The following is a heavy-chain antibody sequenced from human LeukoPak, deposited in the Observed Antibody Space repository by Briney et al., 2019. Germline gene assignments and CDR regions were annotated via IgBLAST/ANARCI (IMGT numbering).Heavy chain of an antibody. V-gene: IGHV3-11*01. D-gene: IGHD3-10*01. J-gene: IGHJ4*02. CDR2: ISSGGDKR. Sequence: GGSLRLSCVVSGFSFSDEYMSWIRQAPGKGLEWVSYISSGGDKRLYADSVKGRFTISRDDAKNSLYLQVNSLRVEDTAIYYCARVRGSGNYAYADYWGQGTLVTVSS. CDR3: ARVRGSGNYAYADY. CDR1: GFSFSDEY.